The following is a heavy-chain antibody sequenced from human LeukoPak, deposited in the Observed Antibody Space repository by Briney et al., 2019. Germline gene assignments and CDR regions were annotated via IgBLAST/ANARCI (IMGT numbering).Heavy chain of an antibody. Sequence: GGSLRLSCAASGFTFSSYAMHWVRQAPGKGLEWVAVISYDGSNKYYADSVKGRFTISRDNSKNTLYLQMNSLRAEDTAVYYCACGGTKWELLMWDAFDIWGQGTMVTVSS. D-gene: IGHD1-26*01. CDR2: ISYDGSNK. CDR1: GFTFSSYA. CDR3: ACGGTKWELLMWDAFDI. V-gene: IGHV3-30*04. J-gene: IGHJ3*02.